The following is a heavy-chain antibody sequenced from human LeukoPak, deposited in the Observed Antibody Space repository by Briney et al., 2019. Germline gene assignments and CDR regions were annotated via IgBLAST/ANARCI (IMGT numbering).Heavy chain of an antibody. CDR2: ISSSSTYI. Sequence: GGSLRLSCAASGFTFSNYPMDWVRQAPGKGLEWVSYISSSSTYIYYADSVKGRFTISRDKAKNSLYLQMNSLRAEDTAVYYCARDMTTARFDNWGQGTLVTVSS. D-gene: IGHD4-17*01. CDR1: GFTFSNYP. CDR3: ARDMTTARFDN. J-gene: IGHJ4*02. V-gene: IGHV3-21*01.